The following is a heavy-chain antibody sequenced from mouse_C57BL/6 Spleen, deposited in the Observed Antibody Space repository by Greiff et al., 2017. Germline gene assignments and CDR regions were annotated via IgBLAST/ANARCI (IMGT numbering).Heavy chain of an antibody. V-gene: IGHV1-80*01. J-gene: IGHJ3*01. CDR1: GYAFSSYW. D-gene: IGHD2-5*01. CDR3: ARSNYSNLFAY. CDR2: IYPGDGDT. Sequence: QVQLQQSGAELVKPGASVKISCKASGYAFSSYWMNWVKQRPGKGLEWIGQIYPGDGDTNSNGKFKGKATLTADKSSSTAYMQLSSLTSEDSAVYFCARSNYSNLFAYWGQGTLVTVSA.